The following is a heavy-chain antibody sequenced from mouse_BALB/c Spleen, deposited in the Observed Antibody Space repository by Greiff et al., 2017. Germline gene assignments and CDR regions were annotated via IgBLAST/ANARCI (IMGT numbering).Heavy chain of an antibody. CDR2: IDTSDSYT. J-gene: IGHJ4*01. CDR1: GYTFTDYW. D-gene: IGHD1-1*01. CDR3: ARGYYGSSYDAMDY. Sequence: VQLQQPGAELVMPGASVKMSCKASGYTFTDYWMHWVKQRPGQGLEWIGAIDTSDSYTSYNQKFKGKATLTVDESSSTAYMQLSSLTSEDSAVYYCARGYYGSSYDAMDYWGQGTSVTVSS. V-gene: IGHV1-69*01.